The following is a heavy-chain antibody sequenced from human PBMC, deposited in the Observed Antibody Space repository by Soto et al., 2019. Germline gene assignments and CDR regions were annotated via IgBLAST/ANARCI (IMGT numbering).Heavy chain of an antibody. Sequence: EVHLLESGGALAQPGGSLRLSCIASGFTFSNYAMSWVRQSPGKELEWVSTINGGGDRTYYTDSVKGRFTVSRDNSKNMLSLQMNSLNAEDTALYYCATDHWDRHNTRFPWDDWGLGTLVTVTS. V-gene: IGHV3-23*01. D-gene: IGHD7-27*01. CDR3: ATDHWDRHNTRFPWDD. J-gene: IGHJ4*02. CDR1: GFTFSNYA. CDR2: INGGGDRT.